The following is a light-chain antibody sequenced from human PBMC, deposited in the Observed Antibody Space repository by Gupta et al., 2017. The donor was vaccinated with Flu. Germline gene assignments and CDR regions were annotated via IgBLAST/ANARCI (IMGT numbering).Light chain of an antibody. V-gene: IGKV4-1*01. CDR2: GAS. CDR1: QSVLCSTNNKNY. CDR3: KQCYSTPPT. Sequence: VMTQSPDSLAVSLGERATINSKSSQSVLCSTNNKNYLAWYQKKPEQPPKLIIYGASTRESGVADRCGGSGSGTDFTLTISSVQDEDVTVYYWKQCYSTPPTFGQGTKVEIK. J-gene: IGKJ1*01.